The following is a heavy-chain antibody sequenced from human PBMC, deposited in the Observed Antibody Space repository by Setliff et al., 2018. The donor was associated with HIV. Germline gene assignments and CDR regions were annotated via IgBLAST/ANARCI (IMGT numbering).Heavy chain of an antibody. CDR1: GGPISSTNYY. CDR3: ARARGPPLPVLDF. D-gene: IGHD3-10*01. V-gene: IGHV4-39*07. J-gene: IGHJ4*02. Sequence: SETLSLTCIVSGGPISSTNYYWGWVRQSPGKGLEWIGVIYYRGSAYYDLSLQSRVTLSVDTSKNSFSLHLTSVTAADTAVYFCARARGPPLPVLDFWGPGTLVTVSS. CDR2: IYYRGSA.